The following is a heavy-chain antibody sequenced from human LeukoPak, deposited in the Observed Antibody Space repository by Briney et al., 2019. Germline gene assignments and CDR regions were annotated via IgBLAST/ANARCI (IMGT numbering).Heavy chain of an antibody. CDR3: ARDREYSYGPEYFQH. D-gene: IGHD5-18*01. J-gene: IGHJ1*01. V-gene: IGHV3-48*04. CDR1: GFTFSSYS. Sequence: GGSLRLSCAASGFTFSSYSMNWVRQAPGKGLEWVSYISTSSSTMYYADSVKGRFTISRDNAKNSLYLQMNSLRAEDTAVYYCARDREYSYGPEYFQHRGQGTLVTVSS. CDR2: ISTSSSTM.